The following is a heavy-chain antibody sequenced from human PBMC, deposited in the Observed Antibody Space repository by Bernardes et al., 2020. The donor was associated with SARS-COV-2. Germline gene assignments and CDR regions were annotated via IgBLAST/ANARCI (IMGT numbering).Heavy chain of an antibody. CDR2: ISGSGGST. J-gene: IGHJ5*02. V-gene: IGHV3-23*01. CDR3: AKGVNYGGYCNSDSCQGYDP. Sequence: GGSLRLSRAASGFTFSSYAMSWVRQAPGKGLEWVSAISGSGGSTYYADSVKGRFTISRDNSKNTLYLQMNSLRAEDTAVYYCAKGVNYGGYCNSDSCQGYDPWGQGTLVTVSS. CDR1: GFTFSSYA. D-gene: IGHD2-2*01.